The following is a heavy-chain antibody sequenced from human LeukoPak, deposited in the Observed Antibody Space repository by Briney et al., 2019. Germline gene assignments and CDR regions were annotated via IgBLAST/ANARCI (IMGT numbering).Heavy chain of an antibody. CDR3: ARGYWIQLWSGWFDP. CDR2: IYYSRST. D-gene: IGHD5-18*01. Sequence: ETLSLTCTVSGGSISSYYWSWIRQPPGKGLEWIGYIYYSRSTNYNPSLKSRVTISVDTSKNQFSLKLSSVTAADTAVYYCARGYWIQLWSGWFDPWGQGTLVTVSS. V-gene: IGHV4-59*01. CDR1: GGSISSYY. J-gene: IGHJ5*02.